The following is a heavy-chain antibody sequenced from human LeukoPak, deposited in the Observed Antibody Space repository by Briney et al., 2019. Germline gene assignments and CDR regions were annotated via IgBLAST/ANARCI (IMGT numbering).Heavy chain of an antibody. J-gene: IGHJ4*02. Sequence: ASVKVSCKASGYTFTSYGISWVRQAPGQGLEWMGWISACNGNTNYAQKLQGRVTMTTDTSTSTAYMELRSLRSDDTAVYYCARDDSGSYYGTSNRYFDYWGQGTLVTVSS. CDR2: ISACNGNT. CDR3: ARDDSGSYYGTSNRYFDY. V-gene: IGHV1-18*01. D-gene: IGHD1-26*01. CDR1: GYTFTSYG.